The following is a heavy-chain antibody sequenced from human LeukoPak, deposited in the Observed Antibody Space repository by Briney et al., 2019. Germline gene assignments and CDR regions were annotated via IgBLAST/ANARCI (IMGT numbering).Heavy chain of an antibody. CDR2: VYYIGTT. CDR1: GGSVRSPDSY. D-gene: IGHD6-6*01. V-gene: IGHV4-61*03. CDR3: ARNTSSSPWFDP. Sequence: SETLSLTCTVSGGSVRSPDSYWSWIRQPPGKGLEWIGNVYYIGTTSYNSSLKSRVTISVDISKNHFSLEVTSVTAADTAVYFCARNTSSSPWFDPWGQGTLVTVSS. J-gene: IGHJ5*02.